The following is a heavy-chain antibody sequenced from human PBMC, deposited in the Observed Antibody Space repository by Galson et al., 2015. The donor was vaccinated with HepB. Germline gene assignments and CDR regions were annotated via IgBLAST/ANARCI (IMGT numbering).Heavy chain of an antibody. CDR1: GFTFSSYA. CDR2: ISGSGGST. Sequence: SLRLSCAASGFTFSSYAMSWVRQAPGKGLEWVSAISGSGGSTYYADSVKGRFTISRDNSKNTLYLQMNSLRAEDTAVYYCARVSGYYYDSSGYYSSGDFDYWGQGTLVTVSS. CDR3: ARVSGYYYDSSGYYSSGDFDY. J-gene: IGHJ4*02. V-gene: IGHV3-23*01. D-gene: IGHD3-22*01.